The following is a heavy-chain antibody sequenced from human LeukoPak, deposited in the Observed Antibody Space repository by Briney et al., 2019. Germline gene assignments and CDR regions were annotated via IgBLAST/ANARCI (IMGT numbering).Heavy chain of an antibody. D-gene: IGHD6-13*01. J-gene: IGHJ1*01. CDR1: GGSFSGYY. V-gene: IGHV4-34*01. CDR2: IDHSGTT. Sequence: SETLSLTCAVYGGSFSGYYWSWIRQSPGKGLEWIGEIDHSGTTKYNPSLKSRVTISLDTSKNQFSLRLNSVTAADTAVYYCARSHSSSTWYRVWFQRWGQGTLLTVSS. CDR3: ARSHSSSTWYRVWFQR.